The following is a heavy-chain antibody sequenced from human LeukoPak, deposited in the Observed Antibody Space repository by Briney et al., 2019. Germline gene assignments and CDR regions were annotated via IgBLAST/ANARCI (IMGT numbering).Heavy chain of an antibody. CDR3: VRWGVAAGIDY. V-gene: IGHV3-7*01. CDR2: INPDGSDT. D-gene: IGHD6-13*01. CDR1: EFTFISYW. J-gene: IGHJ4*02. Sequence: PGGSLRLSCEASEFTFISYWMGWVRQAPGKGLEWVANINPDGSDTYYVDSVKGRFTISRDNAKKPMFLQMNSLRAEDTAVYYFVRWGVAAGIDYWGQGTLGTVSS.